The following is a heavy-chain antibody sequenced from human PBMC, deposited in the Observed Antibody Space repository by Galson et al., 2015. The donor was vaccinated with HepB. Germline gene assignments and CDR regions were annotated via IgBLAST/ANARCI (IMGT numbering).Heavy chain of an antibody. CDR3: ARDQGGYSSSWYPKGFDS. D-gene: IGHD6-13*01. CDR1: GFTFSSYW. J-gene: IGHJ4*02. CDR2: IKQDGSEK. V-gene: IGHV3-7*03. Sequence: SLRLSCAASGFTFSSYWMSWVRQAPGKGLEWVANIKQDGSEKYYVDSVKGRFTISRDNAKNSLYLQMNSLRAEDTAVYYCARDQGGYSSSWYPKGFDSWGQGTLVTLPS.